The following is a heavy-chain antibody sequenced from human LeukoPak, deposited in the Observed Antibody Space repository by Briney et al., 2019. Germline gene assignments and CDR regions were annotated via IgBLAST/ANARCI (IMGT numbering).Heavy chain of an antibody. CDR3: AAELQWLDF. V-gene: IGHV1-2*02. Sequence: ASVKVSCKTSGYTFTRNFIHCVRQAPGQGREWMGWINPNSGDTNYAQKFQGRVTMTRDTSISTAYMELSRLRSDDTAVYYCAAELQWLDFWGQGTLVTVSS. D-gene: IGHD3-10*01. CDR2: INPNSGDT. J-gene: IGHJ5*01. CDR1: GYTFTRNF.